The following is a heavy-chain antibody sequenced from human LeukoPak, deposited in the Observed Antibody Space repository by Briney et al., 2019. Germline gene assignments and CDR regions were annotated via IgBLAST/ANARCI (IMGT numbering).Heavy chain of an antibody. Sequence: PSETLSLTCTVPGGSISSGGYYWSWIRQHPGKGLEWIGYIYYSGSTYYNPSLKSRVTISVDTSKNQFSLKLSSVTAADTAVYYCARGLLRYSNYFHYYYGMDVWGQGTTVTVSS. CDR3: ARGLLRYSNYFHYYYGMDV. CDR1: GGSISSGGYY. CDR2: IYYSGST. D-gene: IGHD4-11*01. J-gene: IGHJ6*02. V-gene: IGHV4-31*03.